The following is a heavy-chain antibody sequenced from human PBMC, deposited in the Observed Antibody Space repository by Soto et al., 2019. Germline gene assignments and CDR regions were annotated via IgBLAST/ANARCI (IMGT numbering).Heavy chain of an antibody. D-gene: IGHD5-12*01. Sequence: QVQLVQSGAEVKKPGSSVKVSCKASGGTFSSYAISWVRQAPGQGLEWMGGIIPIFGTANYAQKFQGRVTINAEESTSPAYRELSRLRSEESAVYYCARGRVEMATIRGGGWYFDLWGRGTLVTVSS. V-gene: IGHV1-69*01. CDR1: GGTFSSYA. CDR2: IIPIFGTA. CDR3: ARGRVEMATIRGGGWYFDL. J-gene: IGHJ2*01.